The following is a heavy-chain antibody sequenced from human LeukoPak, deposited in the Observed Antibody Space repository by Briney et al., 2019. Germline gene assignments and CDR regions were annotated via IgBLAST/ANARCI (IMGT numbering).Heavy chain of an antibody. D-gene: IGHD1-26*01. CDR2: ISYDGSNK. J-gene: IGHJ4*02. CDR3: AKENVGNYFDY. V-gene: IGHV3-30-3*01. Sequence: PGGSLRLSCAASGFTFSSYAMHWVRQAPGKGLEWVAVISYDGSNKYYADSVRGRFTISRDNSKNTLYLQMNSLRADDTAVYYCAKENVGNYFDYWGQETLVTVSS. CDR1: GFTFSSYA.